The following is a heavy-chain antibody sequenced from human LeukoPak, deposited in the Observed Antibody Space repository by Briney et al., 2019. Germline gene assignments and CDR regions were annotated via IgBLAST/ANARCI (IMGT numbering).Heavy chain of an antibody. CDR3: ARGDKGSSWYGRYYYYMDV. D-gene: IGHD6-13*01. CDR2: IYYSGST. Sequence: SETLSLTCTVSGGSISSYYWSWIRQPPGKGLEWIGYIYYSGSTNYNPSLKSRVTISVDTSKNQFSLKLSSVTAADTAVYYCARGDKGSSWYGRYYYYMDVWGKGTTVTVSS. CDR1: GGSISSYY. V-gene: IGHV4-59*01. J-gene: IGHJ6*03.